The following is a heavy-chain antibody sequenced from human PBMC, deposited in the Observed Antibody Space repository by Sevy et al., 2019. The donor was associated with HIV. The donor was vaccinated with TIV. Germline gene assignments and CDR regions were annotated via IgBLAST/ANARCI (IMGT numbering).Heavy chain of an antibody. CDR3: ARAVLEISTWRSDY. Sequence: GGSLRLSCAASGFTFSSYRTTWVRQAPGKGLEWVSCISSTSGYINYADSVKGRFTISRDNAKNLLFLQMDSLRAEDTAVYFCARAVLEISTWRSDYWGQGTLVTVSS. CDR1: GFTFSSYR. D-gene: IGHD1-1*01. V-gene: IGHV3-21*01. CDR2: ISSTSGYI. J-gene: IGHJ4*02.